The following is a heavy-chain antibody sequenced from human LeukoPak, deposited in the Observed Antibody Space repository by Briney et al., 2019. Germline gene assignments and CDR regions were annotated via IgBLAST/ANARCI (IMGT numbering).Heavy chain of an antibody. V-gene: IGHV3-15*01. D-gene: IGHD5-12*01. J-gene: IGHJ4*02. Sequence: WIRQPPGKGLEWVGRIKSKTDGGTTDYAAPVKGRFTISRDDSKNTLYLQMNSLKTEDTAVYYCTTGPSGVATTKAYWGQGTLVTVSS. CDR2: IKSKTDGGTT. CDR3: TTGPSGVATTKAY.